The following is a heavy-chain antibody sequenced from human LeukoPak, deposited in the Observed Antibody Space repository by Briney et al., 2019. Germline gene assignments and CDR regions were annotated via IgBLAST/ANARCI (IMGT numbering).Heavy chain of an antibody. V-gene: IGHV3-30*18. CDR1: GFTLRSYW. Sequence: GSLRIFWAAPGFTLRSYWMHWVRQAPGQGLEGVAVILIEGSNKYYADSVKGRFTISRDNSKNTLYLQMNSLRAEDTAVYHCANGYCSGGSCYSDYYYGMDVWGKGTTVTVSS. J-gene: IGHJ6*04. CDR2: ILIEGSNK. CDR3: ANGYCSGGSCYSDYYYGMDV. D-gene: IGHD2-15*01.